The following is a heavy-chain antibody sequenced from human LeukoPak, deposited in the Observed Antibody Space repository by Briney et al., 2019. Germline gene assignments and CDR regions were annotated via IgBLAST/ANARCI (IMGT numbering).Heavy chain of an antibody. Sequence: SVKVSCKASGGTLSSYAISWVRQAPGQGLEWMGGIIPISGIASYAQKFQGRVTITADESTSTVYMELSSLRSEDTAVYYCANKRNWFDPWGQGTLVTVSS. J-gene: IGHJ5*02. CDR3: ANKRNWFDP. CDR1: GGTLSSYA. V-gene: IGHV1-69*13. CDR2: IIPISGIA.